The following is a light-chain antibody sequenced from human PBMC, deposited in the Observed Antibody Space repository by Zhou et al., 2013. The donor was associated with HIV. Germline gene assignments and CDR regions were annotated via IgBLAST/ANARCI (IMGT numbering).Light chain of an antibody. V-gene: IGKV1-5*03. Sequence: DIQMTQSPSTLSASVGDRVTITCRASQSISKWLVWYQQKPGKAPKLLIYKASSLERGVPSRFSGSGSGTEFTLTITSLQPDDFVTYYCQQYNAYPYTFGQGTKLEIK. J-gene: IGKJ2*01. CDR3: QQYNAYPYT. CDR2: KAS. CDR1: QSISKW.